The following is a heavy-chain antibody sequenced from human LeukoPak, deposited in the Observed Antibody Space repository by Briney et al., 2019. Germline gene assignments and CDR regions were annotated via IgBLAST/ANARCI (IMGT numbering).Heavy chain of an antibody. CDR3: ARVERTYCSSTSCYFTRTYYYYYMDV. J-gene: IGHJ6*03. D-gene: IGHD2-2*01. V-gene: IGHV1-18*01. CDR1: GYTFTSYG. CDR2: ISAYNGNT. Sequence: GSSVTVSCKASGYTFTSYGNSWVRQAPGQGLEWMGWISAYNGNTNYAQKLQGRVTMTTDTSTSTAYMELRSLRSDDTAVYYCARVERTYCSSTSCYFTRTYYYYYMDVWGKGTTVTVSS.